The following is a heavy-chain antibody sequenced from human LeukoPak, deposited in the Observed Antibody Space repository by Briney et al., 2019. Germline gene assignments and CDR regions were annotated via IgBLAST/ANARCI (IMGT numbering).Heavy chain of an antibody. CDR2: IYSGGST. CDR1: GFTFSSNY. J-gene: IGHJ6*02. CDR3: ARIGYCSRTSCHTGYYYGMDV. Sequence: GGSLRLSCAASGFTFSSNYKSWVRQAPGEGLEWVSVIYSGGSTYYTDSVKGRFTISRDNSKNTLYLQMSSLRVEDTAVYYCARIGYCSRTSCHTGYYYGMDVWGQGTTVTVSS. D-gene: IGHD2-2*02. V-gene: IGHV3-53*01.